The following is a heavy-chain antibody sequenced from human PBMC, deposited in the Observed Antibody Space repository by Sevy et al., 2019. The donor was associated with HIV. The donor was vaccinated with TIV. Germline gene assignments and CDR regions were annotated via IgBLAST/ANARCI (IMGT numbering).Heavy chain of an antibody. CDR1: GGSISSYY. CDR3: ARHLRCCHDSSGYYFGYFDY. D-gene: IGHD3-22*01. CDR2: IYYSGST. V-gene: IGHV4-59*08. J-gene: IGHJ4*02. Sequence: SETLSLTCTVSGGSISSYYWSWIRQPPGKGLEWIGYIYYSGSTNYNPSLKSRVTISVETSKNQFSLKLSSVTAADTAVYYCARHLRCCHDSSGYYFGYFDYWGQGTLVTVSS.